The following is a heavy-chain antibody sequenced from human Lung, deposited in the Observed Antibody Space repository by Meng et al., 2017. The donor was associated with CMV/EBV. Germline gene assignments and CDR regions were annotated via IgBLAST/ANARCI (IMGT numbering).Heavy chain of an antibody. CDR1: GFTFSSYW. D-gene: IGHD3-22*01. Sequence: GESXKISCAASGFTFSSYWMHWVRQGPGKGLVWVSRMNSDGSNINYADSVRGRFTISRDNAKNTLYLQMNSLRAEDTAVYYCVRGGSFYYYDTSAYYLFDYWGQGXLVTVSS. V-gene: IGHV3-74*01. J-gene: IGHJ4*02. CDR3: VRGGSFYYYDTSAYYLFDY. CDR2: MNSDGSNI.